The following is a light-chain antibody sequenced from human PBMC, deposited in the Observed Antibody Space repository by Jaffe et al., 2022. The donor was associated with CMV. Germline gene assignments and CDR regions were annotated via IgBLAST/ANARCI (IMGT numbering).Light chain of an antibody. Sequence: DIQMTQSPSTLSASVGDRVNITCRASQSLSDWLAWYQQKPGKAPKLLIYKASTLESGVPSRFSGSGSGTEFTLTISSLQPDDFATYYCQQSNSYLYTFGQGTKLEIK. J-gene: IGKJ2*01. CDR2: KAS. V-gene: IGKV1-5*03. CDR3: QQSNSYLYT. CDR1: QSLSDW.